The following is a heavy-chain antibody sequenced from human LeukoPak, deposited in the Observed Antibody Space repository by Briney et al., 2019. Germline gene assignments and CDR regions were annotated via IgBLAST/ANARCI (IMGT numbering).Heavy chain of an antibody. CDR1: GYTFTGYY. CDR3: ARGPPIHPYYYDSSGYFPGFDY. CDR2: INPNSGGT. V-gene: IGHV1-2*02. Sequence: GASVKVSCKASGYTFTGYYMHWVRQAPGQGVEWRGWINPNSGGTNYAQKFQGRVTMTRDTSISTAYMELSRLRSDDTAVYYCARGPPIHPYYYDSSGYFPGFDYWGQGTLVTVSS. D-gene: IGHD3-22*01. J-gene: IGHJ4*02.